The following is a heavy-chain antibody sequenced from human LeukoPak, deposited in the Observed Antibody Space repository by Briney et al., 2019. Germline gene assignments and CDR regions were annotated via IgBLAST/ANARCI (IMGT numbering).Heavy chain of an antibody. CDR1: GYSISSGYY. J-gene: IGHJ4*02. V-gene: IGHV4-61*01. CDR2: IYYSGST. Sequence: PSETLSLTCTVSGYSISSGYYWGWIRQPPGKGLEWIGYIYYSGSTNYNPSLKSRVTISVDTSKNQFSLKLSSVTAADTAVYYCARDGYWGQGTLVTVSS. CDR3: ARDGY.